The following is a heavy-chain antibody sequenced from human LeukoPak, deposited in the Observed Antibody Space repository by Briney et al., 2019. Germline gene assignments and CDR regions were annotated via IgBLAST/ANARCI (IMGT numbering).Heavy chain of an antibody. CDR2: IYYSGST. CDR3: AMSKGGYYYYGMDV. D-gene: IGHD1-26*01. Sequence: SETLSLTCTVSGGSISSHYWSWIRQPPGKGLEWIGYIYYSGSTYYNPSLKSRVTISVDTSKNQFSLKLSSVTAADTAVYYCAMSKGGYYYYGMDVWGQGTTVTVSS. J-gene: IGHJ6*02. CDR1: GGSISSHY. V-gene: IGHV4-59*08.